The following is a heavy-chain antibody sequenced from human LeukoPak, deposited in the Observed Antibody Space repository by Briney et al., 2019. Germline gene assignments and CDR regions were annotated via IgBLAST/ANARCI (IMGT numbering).Heavy chain of an antibody. CDR2: IYYSGRT. J-gene: IGHJ3*01. CDR1: GGSLNSYY. V-gene: IGHV4-59*01. Sequence: SEALSLTCIVSGGSLNSYYWSWIRPPPAKGLEWIGNIYYSGRTNYNPSLESRVTISVDMSKNHFSLKLSSVAAADTAVYYCAGRLPLALWGQGTMVTVSS. CDR3: AGRLPLAL. D-gene: IGHD5-12*01.